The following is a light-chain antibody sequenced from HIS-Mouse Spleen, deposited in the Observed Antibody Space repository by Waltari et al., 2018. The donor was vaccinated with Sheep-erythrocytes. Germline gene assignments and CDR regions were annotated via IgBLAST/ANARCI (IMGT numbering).Light chain of an antibody. J-gene: IGLJ1*01. CDR3: CSYAGSYNHV. Sequence: QSALTQPRSVSGSPGQSVTIPCTGTSSYVGGDNDVSWYQQHPGKAPKLMIYDVSKRPSGVPDRFSGSKSGNTASLTISGLQAEDEADYYCCSYAGSYNHVFATGTKVTVL. V-gene: IGLV2-11*01. CDR1: SSYVGGDND. CDR2: DVS.